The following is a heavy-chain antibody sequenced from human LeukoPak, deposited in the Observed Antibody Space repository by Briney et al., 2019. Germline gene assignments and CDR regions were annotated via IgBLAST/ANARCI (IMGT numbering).Heavy chain of an antibody. Sequence: ASVKVSSKASGYTFTSYDINWGRQATGQGLEWMGWMNPNSGNTDYIQKFQGRVTITRKTSISTAYMELSSLRSEDTAVYYCARGGSGYTIFGVVIGYYGMDVWGQGTTVTVSS. CDR3: ARGGSGYTIFGVVIGYYGMDV. D-gene: IGHD3-3*01. CDR1: GYTFTSYD. J-gene: IGHJ6*02. CDR2: MNPNSGNT. V-gene: IGHV1-8*01.